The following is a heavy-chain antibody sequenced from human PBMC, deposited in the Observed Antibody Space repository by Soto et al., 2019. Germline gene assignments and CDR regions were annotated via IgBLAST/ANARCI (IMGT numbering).Heavy chain of an antibody. Sequence: SETLSLTCAVSGGSISSSNWWSWVRQPPGKGLEWIGEIYHSGSTNYNPSLKSRVTISVDKSKNQFSLKLSSVTAADTAVYYCARNRGLQYYYYGMDVWGQGTTVTVSS. CDR3: ARNRGLQYYYYGMDV. V-gene: IGHV4-4*02. J-gene: IGHJ6*02. CDR2: IYHSGST. CDR1: GGSISSSNW. D-gene: IGHD4-4*01.